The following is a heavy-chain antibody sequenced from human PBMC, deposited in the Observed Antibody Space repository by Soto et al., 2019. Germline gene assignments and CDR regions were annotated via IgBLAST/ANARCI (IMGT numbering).Heavy chain of an antibody. J-gene: IGHJ4*02. V-gene: IGHV3-23*01. CDR2: ISRNGGST. D-gene: IGHD3-22*01. CDR1: GFTFNSYA. CDR3: ARGRRSITVMKVVVPSFDY. Sequence: GGSLRLSCAGSGFTFNSYAMSWVRQAPGKGLEWVSDISRNGGSTYYADSVRGRFTISRDNSKNTLYLQMNSLRAEDTAVYYCARGRRSITVMKVVVPSFDYWGQGTLVTVSS.